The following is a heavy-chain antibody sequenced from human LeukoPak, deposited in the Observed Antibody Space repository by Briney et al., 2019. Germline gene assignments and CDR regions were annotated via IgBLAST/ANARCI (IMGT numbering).Heavy chain of an antibody. CDR1: GGTFSSYA. CDR3: ARGSMYSGSYYDWFDP. D-gene: IGHD1-26*01. J-gene: IGHJ5*02. Sequence: ASVKVSCKASGGTFSSYAISWVRQAPGQRLEWMGWINAGNGNTKYSQKFQGRVTITRDTSASTAYMELSSLRSEDTAVYYCARGSMYSGSYYDWFDPWGQGTLVTVSS. V-gene: IGHV1-3*01. CDR2: INAGNGNT.